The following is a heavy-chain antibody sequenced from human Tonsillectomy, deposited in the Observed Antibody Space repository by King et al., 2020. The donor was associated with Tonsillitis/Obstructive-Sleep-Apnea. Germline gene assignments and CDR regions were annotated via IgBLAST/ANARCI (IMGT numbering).Heavy chain of an antibody. CDR3: AKVARWNGDDAFDI. D-gene: IGHD1-1*01. Sequence: VQLQESGPGLVKPSETLSLTCTVSGGSISSYYWNWIRQPAGKGLEWIGRIYTSGSTNYNPSLKSRVTMSVDTSNNQFSLKFSSVTAADTAVYYCAKVARWNGDDAFDIWGQGTMVTVSS. J-gene: IGHJ3*02. CDR2: IYTSGST. V-gene: IGHV4-4*07. CDR1: GGSISSYY.